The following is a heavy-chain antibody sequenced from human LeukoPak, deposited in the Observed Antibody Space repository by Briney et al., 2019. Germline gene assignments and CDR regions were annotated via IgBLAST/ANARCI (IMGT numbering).Heavy chain of an antibody. CDR3: ARAPPLERIGWYGEDEF. V-gene: IGHV3-64*01. D-gene: IGHD6-19*01. CDR2: ISGNGDKT. J-gene: IGHJ1*01. Sequence: GGSLRLSCAASGFTFSSYAMHWVRQAPGKGPEYVAAISGNGDKTHYGSSVQGRFTVSRDNSKNTLSLQMGSLRTEDMAVYYCARAPPLERIGWYGEDEFRGQGTLVTVSS. CDR1: GFTFSSYA.